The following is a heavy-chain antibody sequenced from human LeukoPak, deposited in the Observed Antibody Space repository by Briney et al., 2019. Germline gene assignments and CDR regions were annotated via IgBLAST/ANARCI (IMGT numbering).Heavy chain of an antibody. V-gene: IGHV1-8*01. D-gene: IGHD3-10*01. CDR2: MNPNSGNT. Sequence: GASVKVSCKASGYTFTSYDINWVRQATGQGLEWMGWMNPNSGNTGYAQRFQGRVTMTRNTSISTAYMELSSLRSEDTAVYYCARGCRVRDPSGYYYYYMDVWGKGTTVTVSS. J-gene: IGHJ6*03. CDR3: ARGCRVRDPSGYYYYYMDV. CDR1: GYTFTSYD.